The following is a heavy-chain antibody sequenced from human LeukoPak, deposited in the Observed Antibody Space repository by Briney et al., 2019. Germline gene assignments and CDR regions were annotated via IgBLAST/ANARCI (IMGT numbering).Heavy chain of an antibody. Sequence: SETLSLTCTVFGGSISTYYWSWFRQPPGKGLEWIGYIYASGSANYNPSLKSRVTISVDTSKSQFSLKTTSLTAADTAVYYCARHARFCTSTSCYDSWGQGTLVTVSS. V-gene: IGHV4-59*08. CDR2: IYASGSA. CDR3: ARHARFCTSTSCYDS. D-gene: IGHD2-2*01. CDR1: GGSISTYY. J-gene: IGHJ4*02.